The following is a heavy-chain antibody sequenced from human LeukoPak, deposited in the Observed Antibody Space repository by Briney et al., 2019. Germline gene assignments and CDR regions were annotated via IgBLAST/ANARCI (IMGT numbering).Heavy chain of an antibody. D-gene: IGHD3-16*01. CDR1: GFTFSSYG. CDR2: ISYDGSNK. CDR3: ANLGNY. J-gene: IGHJ4*02. V-gene: IGHV3-30*18. Sequence: GGSLRLPCAASGFTFSSYGMHWVRQAPGKGLEWVAVISYDGSNKYYADSVKGRFTISRDNSKNTLHLQMNSLRAEDTAVYYCANLGNYWGQGTLVTVSS.